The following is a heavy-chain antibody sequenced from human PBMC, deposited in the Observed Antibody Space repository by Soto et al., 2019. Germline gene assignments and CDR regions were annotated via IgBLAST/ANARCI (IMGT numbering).Heavy chain of an antibody. D-gene: IGHD3-3*01. V-gene: IGHV3-21*01. Sequence: NPVGSLRLSCAASGFTFSSYSMNWVRQAPGRGLEWVSSISSSSSYIYYADSVKGRFTISRDNAKNSLYLQMNSLRAEDTAVYYCARDKGNDFWSGYHYGMDVWGQGTTVTVSS. J-gene: IGHJ6*02. CDR3: ARDKGNDFWSGYHYGMDV. CDR2: ISSSSSYI. CDR1: GFTFSSYS.